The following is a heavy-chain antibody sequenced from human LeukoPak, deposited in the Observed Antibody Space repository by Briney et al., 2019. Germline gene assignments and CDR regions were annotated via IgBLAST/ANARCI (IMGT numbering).Heavy chain of an antibody. V-gene: IGHV4-59*01. CDR3: ARIIVPAALDGPHYFDY. CDR1: GGSISSYY. D-gene: IGHD2-2*01. CDR2: IYYSGST. J-gene: IGHJ4*02. Sequence: SETLSLTCTVSGGSISSYYWSWIRQPPGKGLEWIGYIYYSGSTNYNPSLKSRVTISVDTSKNQFSLKLSSVTAADTAVYYCARIIVPAALDGPHYFDYWGQGTLVTVSS.